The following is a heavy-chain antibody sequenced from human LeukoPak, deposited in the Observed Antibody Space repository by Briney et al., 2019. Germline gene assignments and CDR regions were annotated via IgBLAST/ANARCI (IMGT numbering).Heavy chain of an antibody. V-gene: IGHV4-34*01. Sequence: PSETLSLTCTVSGGSFSGYYWSWIRQPPGKGLEWIGEINHSGSTNYNPSLKSRVTISVDTSKNQFSLKLSSVTAADTAVYYCARVNYYDSSGYYYLYFDYWGQGTLVTVSS. CDR1: GGSFSGYY. D-gene: IGHD3-22*01. CDR2: INHSGST. J-gene: IGHJ4*02. CDR3: ARVNYYDSSGYYYLYFDY.